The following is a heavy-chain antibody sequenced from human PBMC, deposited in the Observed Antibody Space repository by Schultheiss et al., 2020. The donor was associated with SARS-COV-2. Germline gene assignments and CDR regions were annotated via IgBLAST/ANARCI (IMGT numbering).Heavy chain of an antibody. CDR3: ARVPTEHEFDP. Sequence: GESLKISCAASGFTFSSYGMHWVRQAPGKGLEWVSYISSSGSTIYYADSVKGRFTISRDNAKNSLYLQMNSLRAEDTAVYYCARVPTEHEFDPWGQGTLVTVSS. CDR2: ISSSGSTI. V-gene: IGHV3-48*04. D-gene: IGHD1-14*01. J-gene: IGHJ5*02. CDR1: GFTFSSYG.